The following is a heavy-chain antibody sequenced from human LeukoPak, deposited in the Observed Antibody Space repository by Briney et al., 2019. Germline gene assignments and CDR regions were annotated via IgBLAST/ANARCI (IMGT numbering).Heavy chain of an antibody. Sequence: PGGSLTLSCAPSALTFSSYVMSWVRQAQGKGLEWVSTISGGGLSTHYADSVKGRFTISRDNSENTLYLQMTSLRAEDTAVYYCAKDQGDRVGSSVSWGQGTLVTVSS. V-gene: IGHV3-23*01. D-gene: IGHD2-2*01. J-gene: IGHJ4*02. CDR1: ALTFSSYV. CDR3: AKDQGDRVGSSVS. CDR2: ISGGGLST.